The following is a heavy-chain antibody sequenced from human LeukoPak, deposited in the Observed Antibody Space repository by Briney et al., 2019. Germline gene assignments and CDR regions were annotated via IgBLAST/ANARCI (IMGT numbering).Heavy chain of an antibody. V-gene: IGHV3-30*03. Sequence: GGSLRLSCAASGFTFSSYGMHWVRQAPGKGLEWVAVISYDGSNKYYADSVKGRFTISRDNSKNTLYLQMNSLRAEDTAVYYCTHYYDSSGYYGAFDIWGQGTMVTVSS. CDR1: GFTFSSYG. J-gene: IGHJ3*02. CDR3: THYYDSSGYYGAFDI. CDR2: ISYDGSNK. D-gene: IGHD3-22*01.